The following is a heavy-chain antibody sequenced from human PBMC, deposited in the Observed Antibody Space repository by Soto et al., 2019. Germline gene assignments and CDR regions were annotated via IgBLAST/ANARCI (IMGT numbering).Heavy chain of an antibody. CDR3: AREGVVVPAAIGYYYYYGMDV. D-gene: IGHD2-2*02. J-gene: IGHJ6*02. V-gene: IGHV3-30-3*01. CDR1: GFTFSSYA. CDR2: ISYDGSNK. Sequence: GGSLRLSCAASGFTFSSYAMHWVRQAPGKGLEWVAVISYDGSNKYYADSVKGRFTISRDNSKNTLYLQMNSLRAEDTAVYYCAREGVVVPAAIGYYYYYGMDVWGQGTTVTVSS.